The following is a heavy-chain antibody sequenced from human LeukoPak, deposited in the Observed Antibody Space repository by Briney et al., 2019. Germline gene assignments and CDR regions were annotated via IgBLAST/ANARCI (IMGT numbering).Heavy chain of an antibody. V-gene: IGHV4-39*07. CDR2: IRYSWNT. D-gene: IGHD2-21*01. CDR3: ARVTLLRVNYYHMDV. CDR1: GDSISSNTYY. J-gene: IGHJ6*03. Sequence: SETLPLTCSVSGDSISSNTYYWGWVRQPPGKGLEWIGSIRYSWNTYHNPSLKSRVTISVDTSKNQFSLKLSSVTAADTAVYYCARVTLLRVNYYHMDVWGKGTTVTVSS.